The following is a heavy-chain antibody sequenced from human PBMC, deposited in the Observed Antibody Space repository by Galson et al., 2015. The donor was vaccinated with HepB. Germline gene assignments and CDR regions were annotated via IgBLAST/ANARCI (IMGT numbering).Heavy chain of an antibody. V-gene: IGHV3-7*03. J-gene: IGHJ3*01. Sequence: SLRLSCAASGFTFSTYWMTWVRQAPGEGLEWVANIKQHGNKEYYVDSVKGRFTISRDNVKSSLYLHMNSLRAEDTAVYYCARVTPSDEYGDYEGAFDVWGQGTMVTVSS. CDR1: GFTFSTYW. CDR2: IKQHGNKE. D-gene: IGHD4-17*01. CDR3: ARVTPSDEYGDYEGAFDV.